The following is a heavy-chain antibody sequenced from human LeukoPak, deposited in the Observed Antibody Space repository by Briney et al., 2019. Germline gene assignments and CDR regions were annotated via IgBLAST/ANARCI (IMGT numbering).Heavy chain of an antibody. V-gene: IGHV3-48*01. D-gene: IGHD2-2*01. J-gene: IGHJ5*02. CDR2: ISSSSSTI. CDR1: GFTFSSYS. CDR3: AREGSVGYCSSTSCRNWFDP. Sequence: PGGSLRLSCAASGFTFSSYSMNWVRQAPGKGLEWVSYISSSSSTIYYADSVKGRFTISRDNAKNSLYLQMNSLRAEDTAVYYCAREGSVGYCSSTSCRNWFDPWGQGTLVTVSS.